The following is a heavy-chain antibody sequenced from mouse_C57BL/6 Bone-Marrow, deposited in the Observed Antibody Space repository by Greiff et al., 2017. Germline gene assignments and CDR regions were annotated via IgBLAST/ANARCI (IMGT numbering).Heavy chain of an antibody. CDR3: AREGELVDY. CDR2: ISDGGSYT. V-gene: IGHV5-4*01. J-gene: IGHJ2*01. D-gene: IGHD4-1*01. CDR1: GFTFSSYA. Sequence: DVMLVESGGGLVKPGGSLKLSCAASGFTFSSYAMSWVRQTPEKRLEWVATISDGGSYTYYPDNVKGRFTISRDNAKNNLYLQMSHLKSEDTAMYYCAREGELVDYWGQGTTLTVSS.